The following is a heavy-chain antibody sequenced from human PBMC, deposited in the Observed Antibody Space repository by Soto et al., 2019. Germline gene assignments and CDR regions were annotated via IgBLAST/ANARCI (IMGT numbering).Heavy chain of an antibody. D-gene: IGHD3-22*01. CDR1: GFTFSSYG. CDR3: AREKYYYDSSGGAEYFQH. CDR2: IWYDGSNK. V-gene: IGHV3-33*01. J-gene: IGHJ1*01. Sequence: GGSLRLSCAASGFTFSSYGMHWVRQAPGKGLEWVAVIWYDGSNKYYADSVKGRFTISRDNSKNTLYLQMNSLRAEDTAVYYCAREKYYYDSSGGAEYFQHWGQGTLVTVSS.